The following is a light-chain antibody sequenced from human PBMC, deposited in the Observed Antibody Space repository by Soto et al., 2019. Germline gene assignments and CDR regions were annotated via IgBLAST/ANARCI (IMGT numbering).Light chain of an antibody. Sequence: QLVLTQPASVSGSPGQSITISCTGTSSDIGGYNSVSWYQQHPGKAPKLMIFEVSNRPSEVSNRVSGSKSGNTASLTISGLQAEDEADYYCSSYTSTSPLHVFGTGTKLTVL. V-gene: IGLV2-14*01. CDR1: SSDIGGYNS. CDR2: EVS. J-gene: IGLJ1*01. CDR3: SSYTSTSPLHV.